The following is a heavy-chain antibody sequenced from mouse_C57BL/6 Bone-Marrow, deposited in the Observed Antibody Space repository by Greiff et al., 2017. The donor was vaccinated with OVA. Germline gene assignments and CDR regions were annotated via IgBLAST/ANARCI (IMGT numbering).Heavy chain of an antibody. Sequence: EVKLVESGGGLVQPKGSLKLSCAASGFSFNTYAMNWVRQAPGKGLEWVARIRSKSNNYATYYADSVKDRFTISRDDSESMLYLQMNNLKTEDTAMYYCVIQDDGPYWYFDVWGTGTTVTVSS. D-gene: IGHD2-3*01. CDR1: GFSFNTYA. V-gene: IGHV10-1*01. J-gene: IGHJ1*03. CDR3: VIQDDGPYWYFDV. CDR2: IRSKSNNYAT.